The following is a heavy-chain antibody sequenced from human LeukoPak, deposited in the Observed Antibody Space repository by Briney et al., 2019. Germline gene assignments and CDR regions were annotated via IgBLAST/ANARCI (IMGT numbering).Heavy chain of an antibody. D-gene: IGHD6-19*01. J-gene: IGHJ4*02. CDR2: ICQDGREK. Sequence: GGSLRLSCAASAGFTFSDYWMNWVRQAPGKGLEWVAIICQDGREKLYVDSLKGRFTISRDNANSSLYLQINSLRAEDTAVYYCVGGIGWQPDYWGQGTLVTVSS. V-gene: IGHV3-7*03. CDR3: VGGIGWQPDY. CDR1: AGFTFSDYW.